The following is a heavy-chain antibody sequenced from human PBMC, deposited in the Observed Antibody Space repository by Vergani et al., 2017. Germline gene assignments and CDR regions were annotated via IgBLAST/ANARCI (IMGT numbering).Heavy chain of an antibody. CDR1: GGSFSGYY. CDR3: ARGTRYYGSGRYYGMDV. J-gene: IGHJ6*02. V-gene: IGHV4-34*01. D-gene: IGHD3-10*01. CDR2: INHSGST. Sequence: QVQLQQWGAGLLKPSETLSLTCAVYGGSFSGYYWSWIRQPPGKGLEWIGEINHSGSTNYNPSLKSRVTISVDTSKNQFSLKLSSVTAVDTAVYYCARGTRYYGSGRYYGMDVWGQGTTVTVSS.